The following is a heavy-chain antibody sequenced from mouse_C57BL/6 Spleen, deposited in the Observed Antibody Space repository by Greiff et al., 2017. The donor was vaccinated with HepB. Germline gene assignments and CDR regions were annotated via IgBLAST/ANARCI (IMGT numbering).Heavy chain of an antibody. J-gene: IGHJ2*01. CDR3: ASPRGYDYDVRFDY. CDR1: GYSFTDYN. Sequence: EVQLQQSGPELVKPGASVKISCKASGYSFTDYNMNWVKQSNGKSLEWIGVINPNYGTTSYNQKFKGKATLTVDQSSSTAYMQLNSLTSEDSAVYYCASPRGYDYDVRFDYWGQGTTLTVSS. CDR2: INPNYGTT. D-gene: IGHD2-4*01. V-gene: IGHV1-39*01.